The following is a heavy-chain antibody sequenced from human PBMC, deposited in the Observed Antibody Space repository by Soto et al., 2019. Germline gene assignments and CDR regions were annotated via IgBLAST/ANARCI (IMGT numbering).Heavy chain of an antibody. Sequence: QVQLVQSGAEVKKPGSSVKVSCKASGGTFSSYAISWVRQAPGQGLEWMGWIIPSFGTANYAQKFQGRVTITADESTGTAYMELSSLRSADTAVYYCARGDSDRKEVGYWGQGSLVTVSS. CDR1: GGTFSSYA. CDR2: IIPSFGTA. D-gene: IGHD1-26*01. J-gene: IGHJ4*02. CDR3: ARGDSDRKEVGY. V-gene: IGHV1-69*01.